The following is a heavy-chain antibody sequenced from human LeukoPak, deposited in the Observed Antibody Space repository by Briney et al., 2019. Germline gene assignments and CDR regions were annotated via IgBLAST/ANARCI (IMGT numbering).Heavy chain of an antibody. CDR1: GYTFISYY. D-gene: IGHD2-2*01. J-gene: IGHJ3*02. CDR3: TRGRSSLYDAFDI. V-gene: IGHV1-46*01. CDR2: IKPSGGSA. Sequence: ASVKVSCKASGYTFISYYMHWVRQAPGQGLEWMGIIKPSGGSATYAQKFQGRVTMTRDTSTSTVYMELSSLRSEDTAVYYCTRGRSSLYDAFDIWGQGTMVTVSS.